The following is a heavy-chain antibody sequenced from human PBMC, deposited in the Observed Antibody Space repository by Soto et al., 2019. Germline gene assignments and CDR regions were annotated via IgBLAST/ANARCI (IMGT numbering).Heavy chain of an antibody. J-gene: IGHJ6*02. Sequence: QVQLQESGPGLVKPSGTLSLTCDVSGGSISSGSWWSRIRQPPGKGLEWIGEIYHSGSTNYNPSLKSRVTISVDKSKNQFSLKLSSVTAADTAVYYCASVRGGYYYAMDVWGQGTTVTVSS. V-gene: IGHV4-4*02. D-gene: IGHD3-10*02. CDR1: GGSISSGSW. CDR2: IYHSGST. CDR3: ASVRGGYYYAMDV.